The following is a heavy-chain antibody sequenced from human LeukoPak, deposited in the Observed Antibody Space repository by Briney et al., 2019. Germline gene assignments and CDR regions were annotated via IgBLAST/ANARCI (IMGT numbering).Heavy chain of an antibody. Sequence: SETLSLTCTVSGGSISSYYWSWIRQPPGKGLEWIGYIYCSGSTNYNPSLKSRVTISVDTSKNQFSLKLSSVTAADTAVYYCARQADFDWFDPWGQGTLVTVSS. V-gene: IGHV4-59*01. CDR3: ARQADFDWFDP. CDR2: IYCSGST. CDR1: GGSISSYY. D-gene: IGHD3-3*01. J-gene: IGHJ5*02.